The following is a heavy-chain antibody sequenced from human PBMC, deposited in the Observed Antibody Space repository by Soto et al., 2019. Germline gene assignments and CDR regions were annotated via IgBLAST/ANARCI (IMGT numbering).Heavy chain of an antibody. Sequence: EVQLLESGGGLVQPGGSLRLSCAASGFTFSSYAMSWVRQAPGKGLEWVSAISGSGGSTYYADSVKGRFTISRDNSKNPRYLQMNSLRAEDTAVYYCAKGDCSGGSCHTPDTYYYYGMDVWGQGTTVTVSS. J-gene: IGHJ6*02. CDR1: GFTFSSYA. CDR3: AKGDCSGGSCHTPDTYYYYGMDV. CDR2: ISGSGGST. D-gene: IGHD2-15*01. V-gene: IGHV3-23*01.